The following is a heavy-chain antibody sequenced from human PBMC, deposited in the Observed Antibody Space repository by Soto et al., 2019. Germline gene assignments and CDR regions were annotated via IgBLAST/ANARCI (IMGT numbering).Heavy chain of an antibody. CDR1: GVTFDDYA. J-gene: IGHJ4*02. CDR3: ANLPLYGSGFDC. Sequence: AQLVESGGGLVQPGRSLRLSCVASGVTFDDYAIHWVRQAPGKGLEWVSGISWNGAATGYADSVKGRFTISRDNAKNSLYLQMSSLRTEDTAIYYCANLPLYGSGFDCWGQGTLVTVSS. D-gene: IGHD3-10*01. CDR2: ISWNGAAT. V-gene: IGHV3-9*01.